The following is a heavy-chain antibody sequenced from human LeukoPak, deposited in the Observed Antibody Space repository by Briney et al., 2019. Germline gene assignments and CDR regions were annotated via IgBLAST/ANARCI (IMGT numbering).Heavy chain of an antibody. Sequence: PSQTLSLTCTVSGGSISSGSYYWSWIRQPAGKRLEWIGRTYISGSTNYNPSLKSRVTISLDTSKNQFSLKLSSVTAADTAVYYCARGGASMPPLYYFDDWGQGTVVTVSS. J-gene: IGHJ4*02. CDR3: ARGGASMPPLYYFDD. CDR2: TYISGST. D-gene: IGHD3-3*02. V-gene: IGHV4-61*02. CDR1: GGSISSGSYY.